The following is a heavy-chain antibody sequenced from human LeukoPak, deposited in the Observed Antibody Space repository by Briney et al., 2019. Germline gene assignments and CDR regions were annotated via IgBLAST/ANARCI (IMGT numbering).Heavy chain of an antibody. CDR3: TRGYDTTGHFSY. CDR1: GYTFTNYT. J-gene: IGHJ4*02. D-gene: IGHD3-22*01. V-gene: IGHV7-4-1*02. CDR2: INTDTGNP. Sequence: ASAKVSCKASGYTFTNYTLNWVRQAPGQGLEWMGWINTDTGNPTYAQGFIGRLVFSLDSSVTTAYLQISSLKGEDTAVYFCTRGYDTTGHFSYWGQGTLVTVSS.